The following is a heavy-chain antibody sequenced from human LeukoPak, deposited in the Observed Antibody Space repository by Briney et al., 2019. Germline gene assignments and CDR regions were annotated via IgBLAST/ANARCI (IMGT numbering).Heavy chain of an antibody. Sequence: SETLSLTCTVSGGSINSYHWSWIRQPPGKGLDWMGYIYYSGSTNYNPSLKSRLTKSVDTPKNQFSLKLSSVTAADTVVYYCARHIYSSWDRAFDIWGQGTMVTVSS. CDR1: GGSINSYH. V-gene: IGHV4-59*08. CDR2: IYYSGST. D-gene: IGHD6-13*01. CDR3: ARHIYSSWDRAFDI. J-gene: IGHJ3*02.